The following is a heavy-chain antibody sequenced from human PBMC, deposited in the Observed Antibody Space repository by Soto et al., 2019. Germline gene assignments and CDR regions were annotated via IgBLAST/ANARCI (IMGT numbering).Heavy chain of an antibody. Sequence: EVQLVESGGGLVQPGGSLRLSCAASGFTVSNNYMRWVRQAPGKGLEWVSLIYSGGATYYADSVKGRFNISRDNSKNTLYLQMNSLRAEDTDVYYCARDGTYNWVGGQGILVTVSS. D-gene: IGHD1-1*01. CDR1: GFTVSNNY. CDR3: ARDGTYNWV. J-gene: IGHJ4*02. CDR2: IYSGGAT. V-gene: IGHV3-66*01.